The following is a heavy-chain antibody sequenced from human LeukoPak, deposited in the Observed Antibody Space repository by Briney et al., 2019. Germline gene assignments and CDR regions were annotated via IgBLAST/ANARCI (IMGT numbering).Heavy chain of an antibody. Sequence: PGGSLRLSCAASGFTFSSYGMHWVRQAPGKGLEWVAFMRYDGSNKYYADSVKGRFTISRDNSKNTLYLQMNSLRAEDMAVYYCAKDRGSSGWYPFWYFDLWGRGTLVTVSS. V-gene: IGHV3-30*02. J-gene: IGHJ2*01. CDR3: AKDRGSSGWYPFWYFDL. CDR2: MRYDGSNK. D-gene: IGHD6-19*01. CDR1: GFTFSSYG.